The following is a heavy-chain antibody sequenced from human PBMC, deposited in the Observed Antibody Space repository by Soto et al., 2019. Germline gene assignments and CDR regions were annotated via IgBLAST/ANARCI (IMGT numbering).Heavy chain of an antibody. CDR3: EADKLLPFEY. Sequence: PGGSLRLSCSTSGFTFSVYKMHWVRQAPGKGLEYVSGISNQGDTTYYADSVKGRFTISRDNSKNTLYFQMRSLRHEDTAVYYCEADKLLPFEYWGQGTQVTVSS. CDR2: ISNQGDTT. V-gene: IGHV3-64D*06. CDR1: GFTFSVYK. D-gene: IGHD2-15*01. J-gene: IGHJ4*02.